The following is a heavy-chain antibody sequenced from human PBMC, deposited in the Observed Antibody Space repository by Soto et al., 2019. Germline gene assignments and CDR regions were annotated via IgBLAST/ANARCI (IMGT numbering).Heavy chain of an antibody. CDR3: AKVPDYYDSSGYYYVF. CDR1: GFTFSSYS. Sequence: GGSLRLSCAASGFTFSSYSMNWVRQAPGKGLEWVSYISSSSSTIYYADSVKGRFTISRDNAKNSLYLQMNSLRAEDTAVYYRAKVPDYYDSSGYYYVFWGQGTLVTVSS. J-gene: IGHJ4*02. CDR2: ISSSSSTI. V-gene: IGHV3-48*01. D-gene: IGHD3-22*01.